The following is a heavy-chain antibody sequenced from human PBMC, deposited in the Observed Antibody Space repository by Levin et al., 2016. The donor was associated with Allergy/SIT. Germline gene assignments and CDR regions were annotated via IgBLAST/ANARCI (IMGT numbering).Heavy chain of an antibody. J-gene: IGHJ5*02. V-gene: IGHV1-24*01. D-gene: IGHD6-6*01. CDR3: ARDFSYSSSSGVFSWFDP. CDR2: FDPEDGET. CDR1: GYTLTELS. Sequence: ASVKVSCKVSGYTLTELSMHWVRQAPGKGLEWMGGFDPEDGETIYAQKFQGRVTITADKSTSTAYMELSSLRSEDTAVYYCARDFSYSSSSGVFSWFDPWGQRTLVTVSS.